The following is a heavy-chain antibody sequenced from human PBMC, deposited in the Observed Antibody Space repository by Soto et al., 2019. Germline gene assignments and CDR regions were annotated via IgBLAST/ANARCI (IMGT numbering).Heavy chain of an antibody. V-gene: IGHV1-18*01. CDR1: GYTFTSYG. CDR3: ARDERYDILTGYYSYYYGMDV. Sequence: QVQLVQSGAEVKKPGASVKVSCKASGYTFTSYGISWVRQAPGQGLEWMGWISAYNGNTNYAQKHQGRVTMTTDTSTSTAYIEMRSLRSDDTAVYYCARDERYDILTGYYSYYYGMDVWGQGTTVTDSS. J-gene: IGHJ6*02. D-gene: IGHD3-9*01. CDR2: ISAYNGNT.